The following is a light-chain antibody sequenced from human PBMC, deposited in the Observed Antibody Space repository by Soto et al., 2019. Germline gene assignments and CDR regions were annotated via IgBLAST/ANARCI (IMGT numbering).Light chain of an antibody. V-gene: IGKV3-11*01. Sequence: EIVLTQSPATLSLSPGERATLSCRASQSVSSQLAWYHQKPGQAPRLLIYDASNRATGIPARFSGSGSATDFTLTISSLEPEDFAVYFCQQRCDWPLTFGGGTKVDIK. J-gene: IGKJ4*01. CDR3: QQRCDWPLT. CDR1: QSVSSQ. CDR2: DAS.